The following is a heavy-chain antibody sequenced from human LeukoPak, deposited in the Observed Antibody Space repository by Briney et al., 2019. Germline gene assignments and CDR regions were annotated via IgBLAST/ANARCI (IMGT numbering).Heavy chain of an antibody. J-gene: IGHJ6*02. CDR3: ARVSVKNTAMVYYYYYGMDV. Sequence: GGSLRLSCAASGFTVSSNYMSWVRQAPGKGLEWVSVIYSGGSTYYADSVKGRFTISRDNSKNTLCLQMNGLRAEDTAVYYCARVSVKNTAMVYYYYYGMDVWGQGTTVTVSS. CDR2: IYSGGST. V-gene: IGHV3-66*01. CDR1: GFTVSSNY. D-gene: IGHD5-18*01.